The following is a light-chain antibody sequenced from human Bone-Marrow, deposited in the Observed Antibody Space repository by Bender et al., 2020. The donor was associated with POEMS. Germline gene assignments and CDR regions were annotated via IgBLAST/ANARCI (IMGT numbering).Light chain of an antibody. V-gene: IGLV1-44*01. CDR2: SSH. J-gene: IGLJ3*02. CDR3: AVWDESLNGWV. Sequence: QSVLTQPPSASGTPGQRVTISCSGGSSNIGAHAVNWYQHLPGTAPKLLIYSSHRRPSEVPDRFSGSRSGTSASRAISGLQSEDEADYYCAVWDESLNGWVFGGGTKLTVL. CDR1: SSNIGAHA.